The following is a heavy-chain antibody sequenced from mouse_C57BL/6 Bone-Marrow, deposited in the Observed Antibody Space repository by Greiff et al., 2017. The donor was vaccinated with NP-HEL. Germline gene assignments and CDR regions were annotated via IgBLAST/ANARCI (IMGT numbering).Heavy chain of an antibody. V-gene: IGHV10-3*01. CDR3: VSSSGYFYAMDY. Sequence: EVQRVESGGGLVQPKGSLKLSCAASGFTFNTYAMHWVRQAPGKGLEWVARIRSKSSNYATYYADSVKDRFTISRDDSQSMLYLQMNNLKTEDTAMYYCVSSSGYFYAMDYWGQGTSVTVSS. CDR2: IRSKSSNYAT. D-gene: IGHD3-2*02. CDR1: GFTFNTYA. J-gene: IGHJ4*01.